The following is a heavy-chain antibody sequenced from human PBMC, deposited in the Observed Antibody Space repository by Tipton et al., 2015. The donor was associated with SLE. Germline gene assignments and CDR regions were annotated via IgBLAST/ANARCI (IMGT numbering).Heavy chain of an antibody. CDR2: IYYTGRT. CDR1: GDSINSHY. V-gene: IGHV4-59*11. CDR3: ARTSYGLGNAFDI. J-gene: IGHJ3*02. D-gene: IGHD3-10*01. Sequence: TLSLTCSVSGDSINSHYWSWIRQSPAKGMDWIGYIYYTGRTDYNPSLKSRLTISIDTSKTHFSLKLTSVTAADTAIYYCARTSYGLGNAFDIWGQGTMVTVSS.